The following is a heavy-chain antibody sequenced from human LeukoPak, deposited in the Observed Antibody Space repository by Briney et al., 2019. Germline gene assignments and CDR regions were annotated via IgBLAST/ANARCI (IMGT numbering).Heavy chain of an antibody. CDR3: AREGQQLTYYFDY. CDR2: ISYDGSNN. D-gene: IGHD6-13*01. V-gene: IGHV3-30-3*01. CDR1: GFTFSSYA. Sequence: GGSLRLSCAASGFTFSSYAMHWVRQAPGKGLEWVAVISYDGSNNYYADSVKGRFTISRDNSKNTLYLQMNSLRAEDTAVYYCAREGQQLTYYFDYWGQGTLVTVSS. J-gene: IGHJ4*02.